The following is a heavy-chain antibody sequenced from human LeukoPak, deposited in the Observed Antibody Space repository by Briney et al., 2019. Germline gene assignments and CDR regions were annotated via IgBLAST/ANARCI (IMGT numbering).Heavy chain of an antibody. CDR1: GFTFSSYN. J-gene: IGHJ4*02. V-gene: IGHV3-48*01. CDR3: ARLSSGYYSAFDY. CDR2: IYTTSNTI. Sequence: GGSLRLSCAASGFTFSSYNMHWVRQAPGKGLEWVSYIYTTSNTIYYADSVKGRFTISRDNAKNSLYLQMNSLRAEDTAVYYCARLSSGYYSAFDYWGQGTLVTVSS. D-gene: IGHD3-22*01.